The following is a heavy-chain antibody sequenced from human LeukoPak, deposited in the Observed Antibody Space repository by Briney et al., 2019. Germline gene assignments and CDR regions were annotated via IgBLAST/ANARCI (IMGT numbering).Heavy chain of an antibody. CDR1: GGSFSGYY. J-gene: IGHJ4*02. CDR3: ARGQKVVVVPAARGPHYYFDY. Sequence: SGTLSLTCAVYGGSFSGYYWSWIRQPPGKGLEWIWGINHSGSTNYNPSLKSRVTISVDTSKNQFSLKLSSVTAADTAVYYCARGQKVVVVPAARGPHYYFDYWGQGTLVTVSS. CDR2: INHSGST. D-gene: IGHD2-2*01. V-gene: IGHV4-34*01.